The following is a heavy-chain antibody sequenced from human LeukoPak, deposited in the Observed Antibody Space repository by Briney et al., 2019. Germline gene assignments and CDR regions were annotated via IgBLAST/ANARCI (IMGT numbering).Heavy chain of an antibody. J-gene: IGHJ4*02. CDR3: ARHQWELLPPDY. D-gene: IGHD1-26*01. Sequence: SETLSLTCTVSGGSISSSSYYWGWIRQPPGKGLEWIGSIYYSGSTYYNPSLKSRVTISVDTSKNQFSLKLSSVTAADTAVYYCARHQWELLPPDYWGQGTQVTVSS. V-gene: IGHV4-39*01. CDR2: IYYSGST. CDR1: GGSISSSSYY.